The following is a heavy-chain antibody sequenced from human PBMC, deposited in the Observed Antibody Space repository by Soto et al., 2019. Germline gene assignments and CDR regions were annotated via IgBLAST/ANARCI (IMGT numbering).Heavy chain of an antibody. Sequence: SVKVSCKASGFTFPSSAVQWVRQARGQRLEWIGWIVVGSGNTNSAQKLQERLTFTRDMSTSTVYMELSSLKSEDTAVYYCAADDMTTFIWGQGTLVTVSS. D-gene: IGHD1-1*01. CDR2: IVVGSGNT. CDR3: AADDMTTFI. CDR1: GFTFPSSA. V-gene: IGHV1-58*01. J-gene: IGHJ4*02.